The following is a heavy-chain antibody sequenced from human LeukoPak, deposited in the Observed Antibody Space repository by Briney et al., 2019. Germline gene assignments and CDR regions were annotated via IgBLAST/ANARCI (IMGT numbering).Heavy chain of an antibody. Sequence: GGSLRLSCTASGFSFSGHWMHWARQLPGKGLVWVSRISPTGSTTSYADSVKGRFTISRDNSKNTLYLQMNSLRAEDTAVYYCAKDSSSWYVRYFDYWGQGTLVTVSS. CDR1: GFSFSGHW. J-gene: IGHJ4*02. V-gene: IGHV3-74*01. CDR3: AKDSSSWYVRYFDY. CDR2: ISPTGSTT. D-gene: IGHD6-13*01.